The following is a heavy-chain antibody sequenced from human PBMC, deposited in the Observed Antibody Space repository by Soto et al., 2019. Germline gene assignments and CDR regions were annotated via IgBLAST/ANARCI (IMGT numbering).Heavy chain of an antibody. CDR1: GFTFSSYS. Sequence: PGGSLRLSCAASGFTFSSYSMNWVRQAPGKGLEWVSSISSSSSYIYYADSVKGRFTISRDNAKNSLYLQMNSLRAEDTAVYYCARDFSMCSSTSCSQNVGMDVWGQGTTVTVSS. CDR3: ARDFSMCSSTSCSQNVGMDV. J-gene: IGHJ6*02. CDR2: ISSSSSYI. V-gene: IGHV3-21*01. D-gene: IGHD2-2*01.